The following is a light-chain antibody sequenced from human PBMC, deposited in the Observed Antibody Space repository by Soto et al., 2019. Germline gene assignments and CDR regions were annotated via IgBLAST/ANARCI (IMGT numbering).Light chain of an antibody. Sequence: DIQMTQSPSSLSASVGDTVTITCRASQIISTYLTWYQQKPGKAPKLLIYAAYNLQSGVPSRFSGSGSGTDFTLTISSLQPEDFAAYYCKQSYDMPWTFGQGTKVEIK. CDR3: KQSYDMPWT. CDR2: AAY. J-gene: IGKJ1*01. CDR1: QIISTY. V-gene: IGKV1-39*01.